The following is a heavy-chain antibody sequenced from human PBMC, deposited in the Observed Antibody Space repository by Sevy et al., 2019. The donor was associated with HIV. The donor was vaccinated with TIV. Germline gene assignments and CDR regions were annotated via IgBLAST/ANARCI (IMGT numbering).Heavy chain of an antibody. D-gene: IGHD3-10*01. CDR2: MRQDGSEK. Sequence: GGSLRLSCAASGFTFSSYWMTWVRQAPGKGLEWVANMRQDGSEKYYVDYVKGRFTISRDNVKNSLYLQMNSRRAEDTAVYYCARGIYGSGSRLGLGYWGQGTLVTVSS. J-gene: IGHJ4*02. CDR3: ARGIYGSGSRLGLGY. CDR1: GFTFSSYW. V-gene: IGHV3-7*01.